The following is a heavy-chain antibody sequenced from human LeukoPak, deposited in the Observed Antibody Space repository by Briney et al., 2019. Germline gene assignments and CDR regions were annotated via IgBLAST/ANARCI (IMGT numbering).Heavy chain of an antibody. D-gene: IGHD5-18*01. Sequence: GGSLRLSCAASGFTFSSYAMSWVRQAPGKGLEWVSAISGSGGSTYYADSVKGRFTISRDNSKNTLYLQMNSLRAEDTAVYYCAKSVVGYSYAAPIFDYWGQGTLVAVSS. V-gene: IGHV3-23*01. J-gene: IGHJ4*02. CDR2: ISGSGGST. CDR1: GFTFSSYA. CDR3: AKSVVGYSYAAPIFDY.